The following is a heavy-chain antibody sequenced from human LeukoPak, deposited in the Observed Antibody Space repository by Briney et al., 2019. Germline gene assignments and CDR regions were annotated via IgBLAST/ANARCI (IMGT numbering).Heavy chain of an antibody. J-gene: IGHJ4*02. CDR2: INQDGGEK. Sequence: GGPLRLSCAASGFTFSSNWMSWVRQAPGKGLEWVANINQDGGEKYYVDSVKGRFTISRDNAKNSLYLQMNSLRAEDTAVYHCATGRSCTTCYLPDYWGQGTLVTVSS. CDR1: GFTFSSNW. D-gene: IGHD2-2*01. CDR3: ATGRSCTTCYLPDY. V-gene: IGHV3-7*01.